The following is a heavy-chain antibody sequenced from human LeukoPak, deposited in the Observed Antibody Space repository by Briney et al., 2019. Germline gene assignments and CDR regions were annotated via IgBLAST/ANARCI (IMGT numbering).Heavy chain of an antibody. CDR3: ARDQYYDILTGYYPF. Sequence: GGSLRLSCAASGFTFSSYAMHWVRQAPGKGLEWVSSISSSSSYIYYADSVKGQFTISRDNAKNSLYLQMNSLRAEDTAVYYCARDQYYDILTGYYPFWGQGTLVTVSS. CDR2: ISSSSSYI. J-gene: IGHJ4*02. D-gene: IGHD3-9*01. V-gene: IGHV3-21*01. CDR1: GFTFSSYA.